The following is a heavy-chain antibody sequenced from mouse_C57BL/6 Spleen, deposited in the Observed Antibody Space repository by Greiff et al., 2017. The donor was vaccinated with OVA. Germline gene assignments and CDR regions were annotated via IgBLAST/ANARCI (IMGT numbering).Heavy chain of an antibody. CDR3: ARCDDGYYWYFDV. D-gene: IGHD2-3*01. J-gene: IGHJ1*03. V-gene: IGHV1-66*01. Sequence: QVQLQQSGPELVKPGASVKISCKASGYSFTSYYIHWVKQRPGQGLEWIGWIYPRSGNTKYNEKFKGKATLTADTSSSTAYMQLSSLTSEDSAVYYCARCDDGYYWYFDVWGTGTTVTVSS. CDR1: GYSFTSYY. CDR2: IYPRSGNT.